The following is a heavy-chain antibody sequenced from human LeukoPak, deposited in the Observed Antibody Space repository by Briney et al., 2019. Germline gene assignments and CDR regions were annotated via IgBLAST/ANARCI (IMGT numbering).Heavy chain of an antibody. CDR3: ASSSKGYCSGGSCPYYYYYGMDV. Sequence: GESLKISCKGSGYSFTSYWIGWVRQMPGKGLEWMGIIYPGDSDTRYSPSFQGQVTISADKSTSTAYLQWSSLKASDTAMYYCASSSKGYCSGGSCPYYYYYGMDVWGQGTTVTVSS. V-gene: IGHV5-51*01. D-gene: IGHD2-15*01. J-gene: IGHJ6*02. CDR1: GYSFTSYW. CDR2: IYPGDSDT.